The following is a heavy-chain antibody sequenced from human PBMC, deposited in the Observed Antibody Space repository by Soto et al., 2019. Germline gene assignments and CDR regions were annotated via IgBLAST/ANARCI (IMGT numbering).Heavy chain of an antibody. CDR3: ARDRLPLGELSPGEY. V-gene: IGHV1-18*01. J-gene: IGHJ4*02. CDR1: GYTFTNYR. Sequence: QVQLMQSGAEVKKPGASVKVSCKASGYTFTNYRISWVRQAPGQGLEWMGYNRNYAQKLQGRVTMTTDTATSTAYMEVRSLRSDDTAVYYCARDRLPLGELSPGEYWGQRTVVTVSS. CDR2: NR. D-gene: IGHD3-16*02.